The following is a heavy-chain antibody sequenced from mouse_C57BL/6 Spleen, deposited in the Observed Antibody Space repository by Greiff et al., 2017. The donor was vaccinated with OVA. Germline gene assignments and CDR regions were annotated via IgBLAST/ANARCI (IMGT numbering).Heavy chain of an antibody. CDR1: GFTFSDYY. Sequence: EVKLMESEGGLVQPGSSMKLSCTASGFTFSDYYMAWVRQVPEKGLEWVANINYDGSSTYYLDSLKSRFIISRDNAKNILYLQMSSLKSEDTATYYCARDNYGSSGADYWGQGTTLTVSS. CDR2: INYDGSST. CDR3: ARDNYGSSGADY. D-gene: IGHD1-1*01. J-gene: IGHJ2*01. V-gene: IGHV5-16*01.